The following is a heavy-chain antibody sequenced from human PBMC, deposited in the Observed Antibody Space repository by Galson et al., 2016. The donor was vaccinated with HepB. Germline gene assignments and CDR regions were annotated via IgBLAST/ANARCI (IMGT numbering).Heavy chain of an antibody. J-gene: IGHJ5*02. CDR1: GYSFTSYA. CDR2: INTNFGNP. CDR3: ARDYDVNGENWFDP. D-gene: IGHD4-23*01. Sequence: SVKVSCKASGYSFTSYAMNWVRQAPGQGLEWMGWINTNFGNPSYAQGFTGRFVLSLDTSVSTAYLEINSLKFEDTAVYYCARDYDVNGENWFDPWGQGTLVTVSS. V-gene: IGHV7-4-1*02.